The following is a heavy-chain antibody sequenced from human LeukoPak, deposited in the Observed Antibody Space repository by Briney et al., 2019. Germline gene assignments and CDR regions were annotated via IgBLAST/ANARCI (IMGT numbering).Heavy chain of an antibody. V-gene: IGHV3-7*01. D-gene: IGHD6-19*01. CDR2: IDPAGTNT. CDR3: GRFGYVAGIDL. Sequence: GGSLRLSCAASGFSFNSYWMTWVRQPPGRGLEWVANIDPAGTNTYYVDPVKGRFTISRDNAKNLVYLQMNTLRAEDTAVYSCGRFGYVAGIDLWGQGTLVTVSS. CDR1: GFSFNSYW. J-gene: IGHJ4*02.